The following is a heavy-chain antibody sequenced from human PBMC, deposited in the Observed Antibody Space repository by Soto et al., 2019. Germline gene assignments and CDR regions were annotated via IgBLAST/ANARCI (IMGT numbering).Heavy chain of an antibody. CDR3: ARVRLGVTTRLFDY. Sequence: EVQLVESGGGLVQPGGSLRLSCAASGFTFSDHYMAWVRQAPGKGLEWVGRIKNKANSYITEYAAAVKGRFTISRDDSKNSLDLQMNSLKTEDTAVYYCARVRLGVTTRLFDYWGQGTLVTVSS. J-gene: IGHJ4*02. CDR2: IKNKANSYIT. V-gene: IGHV3-72*01. D-gene: IGHD6-25*01. CDR1: GFTFSDHY.